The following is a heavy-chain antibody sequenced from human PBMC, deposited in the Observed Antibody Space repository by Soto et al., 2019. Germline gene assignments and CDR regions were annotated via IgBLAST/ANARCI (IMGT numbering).Heavy chain of an antibody. CDR3: ACSSSSGVWFDP. J-gene: IGHJ5*02. V-gene: IGHV1-69*13. CDR2: IIPIFGTA. Sequence: SVKVSCKASGGTFSSYAISWVRQAPGQGLEWMGGIIPIFGTANYAQKFQGRVTITADESTSTAYMELSSLRSEDTAVYYCACSSSSGVWFDPWGQGTLVTAPQ. D-gene: IGHD6-6*01. CDR1: GGTFSSYA.